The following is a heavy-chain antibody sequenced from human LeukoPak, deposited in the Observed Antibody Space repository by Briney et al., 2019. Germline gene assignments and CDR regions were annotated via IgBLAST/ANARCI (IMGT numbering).Heavy chain of an antibody. CDR2: INPNSGDT. J-gene: IGHJ4*02. Sequence: ASVKVSCKASGYTFTGYYMHWVRQAPGQGLEWMGWINPNSGDTNYAQKFQGRVTMTRDTSISTAYMELSRLRSDDTAVYYCARALRYFDWLLCGYWGQGTLVTVSS. CDR1: GYTFTGYY. CDR3: ARALRYFDWLLCGY. D-gene: IGHD3-9*01. V-gene: IGHV1-2*02.